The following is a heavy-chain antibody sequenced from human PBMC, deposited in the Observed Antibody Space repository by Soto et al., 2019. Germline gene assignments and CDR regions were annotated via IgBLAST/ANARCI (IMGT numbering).Heavy chain of an antibody. CDR1: GGSVSSGSYY. CDR3: ARALGWSDY. V-gene: IGHV4-61*01. Sequence: PSETLSLTCTDSGGSVSSGSYYWSWIRQPPGKGLEWIGYIYYSGSTNYNPSLKSRVTISVDTSKNQFSLKLSSVTAADTAVYYCARALGWSDYWGQGTLVTVSS. CDR2: IYYSGST. J-gene: IGHJ4*02. D-gene: IGHD2-2*03.